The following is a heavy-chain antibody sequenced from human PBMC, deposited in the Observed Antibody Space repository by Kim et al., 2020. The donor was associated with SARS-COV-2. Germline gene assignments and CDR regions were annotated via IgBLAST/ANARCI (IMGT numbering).Heavy chain of an antibody. D-gene: IGHD3-10*01. Sequence: TSYAQKFQGRVTMTRDTSTSTVYMELSSLRSEDTDVYYCARGLWFGETDVWGQGTTVTVSS. J-gene: IGHJ6*02. V-gene: IGHV1-46*01. CDR2: T. CDR3: ARGLWFGETDV.